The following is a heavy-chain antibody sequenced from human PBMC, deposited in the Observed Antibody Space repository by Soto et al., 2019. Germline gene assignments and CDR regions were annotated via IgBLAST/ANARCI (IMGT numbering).Heavy chain of an antibody. CDR2: IKSKTDGGTT. CDR1: GFTVSNTW. V-gene: IGHV3-15*01. J-gene: IGHJ4*02. CDR3: TTDGGTVPQWLYFAY. D-gene: IGHD6-19*01. Sequence: PGGSLRLSCAASGFTVSNTWMSWVRQAPGKGLEWVGRIKSKTDGGTTDYAAPVKGRFTISRDDSKNTLYLQMNSLKTEDTAVYYCTTDGGTVPQWLYFAYWSRGTLVTGSS.